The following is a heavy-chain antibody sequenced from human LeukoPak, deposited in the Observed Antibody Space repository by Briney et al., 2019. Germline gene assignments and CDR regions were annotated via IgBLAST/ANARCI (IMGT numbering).Heavy chain of an antibody. D-gene: IGHD2-8*01. J-gene: IGHJ3*02. CDR3: AREDIVLLAHAFDI. V-gene: IGHV1-69*01. CDR2: IIPIFGTA. Sequence: AVKVSCKASGGTFSSYAISWVRQAPGQGREWMGGIIPIFGTANYAQKLQGRVTITAGESTSTAYMELSSLRSEDPDVYYCAREDIVLLAHAFDIWGQGPMVTVSS. CDR1: GGTFSSYA.